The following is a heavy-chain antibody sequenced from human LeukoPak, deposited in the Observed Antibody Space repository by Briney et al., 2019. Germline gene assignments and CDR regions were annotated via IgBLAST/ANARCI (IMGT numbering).Heavy chain of an antibody. CDR1: GFTFSSYW. CDR3: ARDHAGGYSYGPKGY. V-gene: IGHV3-7*01. Sequence: GGPLRLSCAASGFTFSSYWMSWVRQAPGKGLEWVANIKQDGSEKYYVDSVKGRFTISRDNAKNSLYLQMNSLRAEDTAVYYCARDHAGGYSYGPKGYWGQGTLVTVSS. J-gene: IGHJ4*02. D-gene: IGHD5-18*01. CDR2: IKQDGSEK.